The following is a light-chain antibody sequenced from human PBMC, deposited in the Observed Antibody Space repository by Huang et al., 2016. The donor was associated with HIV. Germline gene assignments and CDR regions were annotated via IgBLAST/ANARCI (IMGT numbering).Light chain of an antibody. V-gene: IGKV1-NL1*01. CDR2: AAS. CDR1: QGISNS. CDR3: QQYYTTPPT. J-gene: IGKJ4*01. Sequence: DIQMTQSASSLSASVGDIVTFTCRASQGISNSLAWYQHRPGKAPKLLLYAASRLESGVPSRFSGSGSGTDYTLTISSLQPEDFATYYCQQYYTTPPTFGGGTKVEIK.